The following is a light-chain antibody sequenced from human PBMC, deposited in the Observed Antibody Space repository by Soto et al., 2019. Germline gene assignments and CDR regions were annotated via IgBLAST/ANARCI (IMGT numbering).Light chain of an antibody. CDR2: DAS. CDR3: QQRSDWPVT. J-gene: IGKJ1*01. Sequence: EIGLTQSPATLSLSPGEGATLSCRASQRVSSYLAWYQQKPGQAPRLLIYDASNRATGIPARVSGSGSGTDFTILISRLEPEDFAVYYCQQRSDWPVTFGLGTTVE. V-gene: IGKV3-11*01. CDR1: QRVSSY.